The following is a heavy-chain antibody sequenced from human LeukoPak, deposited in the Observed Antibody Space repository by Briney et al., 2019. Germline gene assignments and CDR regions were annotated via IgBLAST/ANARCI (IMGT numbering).Heavy chain of an antibody. J-gene: IGHJ5*02. V-gene: IGHV4-59*08. D-gene: IGHD1-26*01. CDR3: ARHTPSYGWFDP. Sequence: TSETLSLTCTVSGGSISSYYWSWIRQPPGKGLEWIGYIYHSGSTNYNPSLKSRVTISVDMSKNQFSLKLSFVTAADTAVYYCARHTPSYGWFDPWGQGTVVTVSS. CDR2: IYHSGST. CDR1: GGSISSYY.